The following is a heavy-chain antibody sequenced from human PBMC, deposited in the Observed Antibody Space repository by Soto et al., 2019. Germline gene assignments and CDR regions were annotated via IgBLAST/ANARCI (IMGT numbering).Heavy chain of an antibody. J-gene: IGHJ4*02. V-gene: IGHV3-23*01. CDR2: ISGSGGST. Sequence: GGSLRLSCAASGFTFSSYAMSWVRQAPGKGLEWVSAISGSGGSTYYADSVKGRFTISTDNSKNTLYLQMNSLRAEDTAVYYCAKSGRFLEWLHYGQYDYWGQGTLVTVSS. CDR1: GFTFSSYA. D-gene: IGHD3-3*01. CDR3: AKSGRFLEWLHYGQYDY.